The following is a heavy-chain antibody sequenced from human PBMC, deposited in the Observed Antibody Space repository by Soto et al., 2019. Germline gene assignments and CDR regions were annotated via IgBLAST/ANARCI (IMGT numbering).Heavy chain of an antibody. J-gene: IGHJ4*02. V-gene: IGHV4-34*01. CDR3: ARGYRISMVILTTNYFDS. D-gene: IGHD3-10*01. CDR2: IHHGGST. CDR1: GGPFGAFY. Sequence: SLTCAVNGGPFGAFYWTWIRQSPGKGLEWIGEIHHGGSTNYNPSLKSRVTMSSDTSKNQFSLKLTSVTAADTAVYYCARGYRISMVILTTNYFDSWGQGTPVTVSS.